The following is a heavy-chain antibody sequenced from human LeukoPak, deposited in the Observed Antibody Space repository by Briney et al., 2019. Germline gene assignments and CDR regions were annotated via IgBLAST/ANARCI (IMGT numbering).Heavy chain of an antibody. CDR3: AKSLYYYDSSGYRAFDI. Sequence: GGSLRLSCAASGFTFSSYAMSWVRQAPGKGLEWVSAISGSGGSTYYADSVKGRFTISRDNSKNTLYLQMNSLRAEDTAVYYRAKSLYYYDSSGYRAFDIWGQGTMVTVSS. D-gene: IGHD3-22*01. CDR2: ISGSGGST. J-gene: IGHJ3*02. CDR1: GFTFSSYA. V-gene: IGHV3-23*01.